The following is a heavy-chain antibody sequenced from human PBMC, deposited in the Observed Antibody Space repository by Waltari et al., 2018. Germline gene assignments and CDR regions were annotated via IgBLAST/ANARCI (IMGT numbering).Heavy chain of an antibody. CDR2: SYYTGST. V-gene: IGHV4-39*07. CDR1: GGSISSSSYY. D-gene: IGHD6-13*01. J-gene: IGHJ5*02. CDR3: ARDCSGSWYYWFDP. Sequence: QLRLQESGPGLVKPSETLSLTCTVSGGSISSSSYYWGWIRQPPGKGLEWIGSSYYTGSTYSNPSLTSRVTISGDTSKNQFSLNLSSVTAADTAVYYCARDCSGSWYYWFDPWGQGTLVTVSS.